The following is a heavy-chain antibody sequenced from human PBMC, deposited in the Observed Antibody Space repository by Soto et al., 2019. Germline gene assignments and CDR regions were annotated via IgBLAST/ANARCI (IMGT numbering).Heavy chain of an antibody. D-gene: IGHD4-17*01. V-gene: IGHV3-23*01. CDR3: AKDSRYSDYVRAFDI. CDR1: GFTFNNYA. CDR2: ISGGGYSI. J-gene: IGHJ3*02. Sequence: GGSLRLSCAASGFTFNNYAMTWVRQAPGKGLEWVSTISGGGYSIYYADTVKGRFIISRDNSKNTLFLEMNSLRAEDTAAYYCAKDSRYSDYVRAFDIWGQGTMVTVSS.